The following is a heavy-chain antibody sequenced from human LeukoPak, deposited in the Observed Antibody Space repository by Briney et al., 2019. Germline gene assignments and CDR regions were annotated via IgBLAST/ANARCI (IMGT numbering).Heavy chain of an antibody. Sequence: GGSLRLSCAASGFTLSSYGMHWVRQAPGKGLEWVSLIFSGGGTYYADSVKGRFTISRDNSKNTLFLQMNSLRAEDTAVYYCARGGVVYPDSFDIWGRGTMVTVSS. CDR1: GFTLSSYG. CDR3: ARGGVVYPDSFDI. J-gene: IGHJ3*02. D-gene: IGHD2-15*01. CDR2: IFSGGGT. V-gene: IGHV3-66*01.